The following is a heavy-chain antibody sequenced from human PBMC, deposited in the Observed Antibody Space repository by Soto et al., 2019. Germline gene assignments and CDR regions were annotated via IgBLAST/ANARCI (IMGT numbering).Heavy chain of an antibody. V-gene: IGHV3-23*01. CDR3: AHTQGIVLVPAAILY. Sequence: GGSLRLSCAASGFTFSSYAMSWVRQAPGKGLEWVSGITASGGSTSYADSVKGRFTISRDNSKNTLYLQMNSLRAEDTAVYYCAHTQGIVLVPAAILYWGQGTLVTVSS. D-gene: IGHD2-2*02. CDR1: GFTFSSYA. CDR2: ITASGGST. J-gene: IGHJ4*02.